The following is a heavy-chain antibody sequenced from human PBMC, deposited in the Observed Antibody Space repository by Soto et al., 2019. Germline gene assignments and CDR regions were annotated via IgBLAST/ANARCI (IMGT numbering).Heavy chain of an antibody. CDR2: ISAYNGNT. CDR1: GYTFTSYG. V-gene: IGHV1-18*01. CDR3: ARWGRGAAADYYYYYGMDV. J-gene: IGHJ6*02. Sequence: ASVKVSCKASGYTFTSYGISWVRQAPGQGLEWMGWISAYNGNTNYAQKLQGRVTMTTDTSTSTAYMELRSLRSDDTAVYYCARWGRGAAADYYYYYGMDVWGQGTTVTVSS. D-gene: IGHD6-13*01.